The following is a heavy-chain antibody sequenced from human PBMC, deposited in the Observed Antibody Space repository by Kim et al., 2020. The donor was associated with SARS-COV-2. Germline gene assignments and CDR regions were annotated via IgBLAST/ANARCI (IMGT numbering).Heavy chain of an antibody. CDR2: PGDSDT. J-gene: IGHJ4*02. V-gene: IGHV5-51*01. Sequence: PGDSDTRYSPSFQGKVTSSADKSISTAYLQWSSLKASDTAMYYCARIGDYWGQGTLVTVSS. CDR3: ARIGDY. D-gene: IGHD2-15*01.